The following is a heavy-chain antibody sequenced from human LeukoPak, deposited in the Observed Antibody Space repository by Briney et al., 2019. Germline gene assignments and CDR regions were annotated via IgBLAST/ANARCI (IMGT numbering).Heavy chain of an antibody. Sequence: SETLSLTCTVTGGSISGNYWTWTRQSPGKGLEWIGQIHYSGKADYNPSLRSRVTISVDTSKNQFSLKLSSVTAADTAVYYCARLTSSGWHFDYWGQGTLVTVSS. CDR3: ARLTSSGWHFDY. V-gene: IGHV4-59*08. D-gene: IGHD6-19*01. CDR1: GGSISGNY. CDR2: IHYSGKA. J-gene: IGHJ4*02.